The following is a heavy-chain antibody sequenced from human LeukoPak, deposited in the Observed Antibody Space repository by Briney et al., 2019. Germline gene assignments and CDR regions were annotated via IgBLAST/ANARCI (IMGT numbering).Heavy chain of an antibody. CDR1: GFTFSSYN. CDR2: ISSSGSYT. J-gene: IGHJ3*02. D-gene: IGHD5-12*01. V-gene: IGHV3-21*01. CDR3: ARDNSGYDGAFDI. Sequence: GGSLRLSCAASGFTFSSYNMNWVRQAPGKGLEWVSSISSSGSYTYYADSVKGRFTISRDNAKNSLYLQMNSLRAEDMAVYYCARDNSGYDGAFDIWGQGTMVTVSS.